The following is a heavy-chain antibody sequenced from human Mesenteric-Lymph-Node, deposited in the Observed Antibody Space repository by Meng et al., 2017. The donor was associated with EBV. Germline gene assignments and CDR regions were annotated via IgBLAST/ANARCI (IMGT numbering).Heavy chain of an antibody. D-gene: IGHD3-10*01. J-gene: IGHJ4*02. Sequence: DSVKGRFTISRDNAKNTLCLQMTSLRAEDTAVYYCARDLDAYYYGSGSYRLDYWGQGTLVTVSS. CDR3: ARDLDAYYYGSGSYRLDY. V-gene: IGHV3-7*03.